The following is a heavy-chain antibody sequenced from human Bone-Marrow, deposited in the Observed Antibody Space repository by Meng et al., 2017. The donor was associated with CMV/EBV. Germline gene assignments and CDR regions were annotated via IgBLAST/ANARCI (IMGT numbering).Heavy chain of an antibody. CDR2: IYYSGST. V-gene: IGHV4-61*01. Sequence: SETLSLTCTVSGGSVSSGSYYWSWIRQPPGKGLEWIGYIYYSGSTDYNPSLKSRVTISVDTSKNQFSLKLSSVTAADTAVYYCARDTATYDCWSGYIRRDYYYGMDVWGQGTTVTVSS. J-gene: IGHJ6*02. D-gene: IGHD3-3*01. CDR3: ARDTATYDCWSGYIRRDYYYGMDV. CDR1: GGSVSSGSYY.